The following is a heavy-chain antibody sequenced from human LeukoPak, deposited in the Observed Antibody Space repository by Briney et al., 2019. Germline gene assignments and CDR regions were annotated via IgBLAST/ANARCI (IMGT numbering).Heavy chain of an antibody. D-gene: IGHD4-17*01. J-gene: IGHJ5*02. V-gene: IGHV1-8*01. CDR3: ARAPTYNDYGDYDWFDP. CDR2: MNPNSGNT. CDR1: GYTFTSYD. Sequence: GASVKVSCKASGYTFTSYDINWVRQATGQGLEWMGWMNPNSGNTGYAQKFQGRVTMTRNTPISTAYMELSSLRSEDTAVYYCARAPTYNDYGDYDWFDPWGQGTLVTVSS.